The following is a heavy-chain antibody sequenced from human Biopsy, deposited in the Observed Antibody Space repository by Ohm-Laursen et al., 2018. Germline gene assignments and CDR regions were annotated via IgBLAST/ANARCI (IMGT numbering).Heavy chain of an antibody. J-gene: IGHJ6*02. CDR2: ISGSGGST. Sequence: SLRLSCSASGFSFDNYAMNWVRQAPGKGLGWVSTISGSGGSTNYADSVKGRFTISRDNSKNTLYLQLNSLRAEDTALYYCAKINPSSIYYYYGMDVWGQGTTVTVSS. CDR3: AKINPSSIYYYYGMDV. V-gene: IGHV3-23*01. CDR1: GFSFDNYA.